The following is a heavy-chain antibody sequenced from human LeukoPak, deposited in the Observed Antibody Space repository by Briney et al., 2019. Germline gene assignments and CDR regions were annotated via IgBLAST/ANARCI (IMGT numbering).Heavy chain of an antibody. CDR2: IYTSGST. J-gene: IGHJ6*03. CDR3: ARDRRDMVRGINIVRQYHYYYYMDV. CDR1: GGSFSGYY. D-gene: IGHD3-10*01. Sequence: SETLSLTCAVYGGSFSGYYWSWIRQPAGKGLEWIGRIYTSGSTNYNPSLESRVTISVDTSKNQFSLKLSSVTAADTAVYYCARDRRDMVRGINIVRQYHYYYYMDVWGKGTTFTVSS. V-gene: IGHV4-4*07.